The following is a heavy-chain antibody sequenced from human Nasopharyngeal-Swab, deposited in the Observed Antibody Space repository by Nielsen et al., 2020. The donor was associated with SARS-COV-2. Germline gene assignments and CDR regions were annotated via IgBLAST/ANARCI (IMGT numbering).Heavy chain of an antibody. V-gene: IGHV3-74*01. D-gene: IGHD3-3*01. CDR3: ARGGGALGVVNLPYWYFDV. CDR2: INSDGSTT. J-gene: IGHJ2*01. CDR1: GFTFSSSW. Sequence: GESLKISCAASGFTFSSSWMHWVRQAPGKGLVGVSRINSDGSTTIYADSVKGRFTISRDNAKNTLYLQMNSLRAEDTAVYYCARGGGALGVVNLPYWYFDVWGRGTLAAVSS.